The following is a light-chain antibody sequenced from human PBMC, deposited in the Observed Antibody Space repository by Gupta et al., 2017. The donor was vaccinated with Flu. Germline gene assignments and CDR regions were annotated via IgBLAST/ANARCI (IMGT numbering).Light chain of an antibody. CDR3: ATWDDSLNGPV. J-gene: IGLJ3*02. CDR1: ASNIGSNT. Sequence: RVTISCSGGASNIGSNTVNWYQQLSGTAPRLRSLKNDQRPSGVPDRVSGSKSGTSASRAISGLQSEDEADYDGATWDDSLNGPVCGGGPTLTV. V-gene: IGLV1-44*01. CDR2: KND.